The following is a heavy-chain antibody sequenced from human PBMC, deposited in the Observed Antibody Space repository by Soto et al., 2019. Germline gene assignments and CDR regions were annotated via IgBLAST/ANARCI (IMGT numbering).Heavy chain of an antibody. CDR2: IYQSGST. CDR3: ARHTLVREIKDICWFDP. CDR1: GASISNDNW. J-gene: IGHJ5*02. V-gene: IGHV4-4*02. D-gene: IGHD3-10*01. Sequence: LSLTCTVSGASISNDNWWTWVRQAPGKGLEWIGEIYQSGSTNYNPSLKSRVTISMDTSKNQFSLKLSSVTAADTAVYYCARHTLVREIKDICWFDPWGHGTLVTVSS.